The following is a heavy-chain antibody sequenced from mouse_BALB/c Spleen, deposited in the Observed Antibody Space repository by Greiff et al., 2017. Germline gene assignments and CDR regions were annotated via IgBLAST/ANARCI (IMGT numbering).Heavy chain of an antibody. V-gene: IGHV3-2*02. CDR1: GYSITSDYA. Sequence: EVKLQESGPGLVKPSQSLSLTCTVTGYSITSDYAWNWIRQFPGNKLEWMGYISYSGSTSYNPSLKSRISITRDTSKNQFFLQLNSVTTEDTATYYCARGGLRDWYFDVWGAGTTVTVSS. D-gene: IGHD2-2*01. CDR2: ISYSGST. CDR3: ARGGLRDWYFDV. J-gene: IGHJ1*01.